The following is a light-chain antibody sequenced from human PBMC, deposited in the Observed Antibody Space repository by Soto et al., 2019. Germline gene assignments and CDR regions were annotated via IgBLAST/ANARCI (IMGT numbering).Light chain of an antibody. J-gene: IGKJ4*01. CDR2: GAS. Sequence: EIVLTQSPGTLSLSSGERATLSCRASQSVSSSYLAWYQQKPGQAPRLLIYGASSRATGIPDRFSGSGSGTDLTLTISRLEPEDFAVYYCEQYGSSPLTFGGGTKVEIK. V-gene: IGKV3-20*01. CDR3: EQYGSSPLT. CDR1: QSVSSSY.